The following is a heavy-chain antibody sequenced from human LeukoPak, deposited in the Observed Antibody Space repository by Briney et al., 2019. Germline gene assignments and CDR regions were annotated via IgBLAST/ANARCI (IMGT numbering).Heavy chain of an antibody. D-gene: IGHD1/OR15-1a*01. CDR2: INGDGSDT. V-gene: IGHV3-74*01. CDR1: GFTFSGYW. CDR3: GRDPRNKGFDP. Sequence: PGGSLRLSCAASGFTFSGYWMHWARQSPGKGLVWVSCINGDGSDTRYADSVKGRFTISRDNAKNTLYLQMNSLRVEDTAVYYCGRDPRNKGFDPWGQGTLVTVSS. J-gene: IGHJ5*02.